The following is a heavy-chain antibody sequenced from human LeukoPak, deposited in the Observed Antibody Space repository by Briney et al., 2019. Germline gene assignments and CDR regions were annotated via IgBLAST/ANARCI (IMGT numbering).Heavy chain of an antibody. CDR2: VNPNNGNT. CDR3: ARGGEQEGWFDP. Sequence: ASVKVSCKASGYTFTGYYMHWVRQAPGQGLEWMGWVNPNNGNTNYAQKLQGRVTMTTDTSTTTAYMELRSLRSDDTAVYYCARGGEQEGWFDPWGQGTLVTVSS. CDR1: GYTFTGYY. V-gene: IGHV1-18*04. D-gene: IGHD1/OR15-1a*01. J-gene: IGHJ5*02.